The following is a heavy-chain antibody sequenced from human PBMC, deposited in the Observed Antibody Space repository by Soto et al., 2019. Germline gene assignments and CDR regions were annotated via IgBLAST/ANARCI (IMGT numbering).Heavy chain of an antibody. D-gene: IGHD5-12*01. CDR3: ARLYRGPVDKWLRSVYYFDY. J-gene: IGHJ4*02. CDR1: GGSISSSSYY. Sequence: SETLSLTCTVSGGSISSSSYYWGWIRQPPGKGLEWIGSIYYSGSTYYNPSLKSRVTISVDTSKNQFSLKLSSVTAADTAVYYCARLYRGPVDKWLRSVYYFDYWGQGTLVTVSS. V-gene: IGHV4-39*01. CDR2: IYYSGST.